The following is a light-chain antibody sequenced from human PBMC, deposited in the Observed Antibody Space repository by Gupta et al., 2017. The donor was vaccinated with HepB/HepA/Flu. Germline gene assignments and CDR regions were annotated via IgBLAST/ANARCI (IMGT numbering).Light chain of an antibody. Sequence: EIVLTQSPGTLSLSPGDRATLSCRARQTIQHTYLAWYQQKPGQAPRFLIFAASIRASGIPDRFSGSGSGTDFTLTISRVEPEDFAVYYCQQYGGTPLTFGGGTKLEIK. CDR3: QQYGGTPLT. V-gene: IGKV3-20*01. J-gene: IGKJ4*01. CDR1: QTIQHTY. CDR2: AAS.